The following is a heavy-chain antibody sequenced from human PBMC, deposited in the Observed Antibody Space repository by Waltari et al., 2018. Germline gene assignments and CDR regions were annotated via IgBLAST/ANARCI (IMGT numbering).Heavy chain of an antibody. Sequence: QVQLVESGGAVVQPGRSLRRSCAVSGFTLSISGIHWVRQAQGKGLVWVAVVSYDGSNKYYADSVKVRFTISRDNSKNTLYLQMNSLRAEDTAVYYCARDSGITIFGVVDYWGQGTLVTVSS. CDR3: ARDSGITIFGVVDY. CDR2: VSYDGSNK. CDR1: GFTLSISG. D-gene: IGHD3-3*01. V-gene: IGHV3-30*03. J-gene: IGHJ4*02.